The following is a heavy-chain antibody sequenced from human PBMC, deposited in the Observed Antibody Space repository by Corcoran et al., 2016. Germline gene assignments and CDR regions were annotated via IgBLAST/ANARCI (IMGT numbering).Heavy chain of an antibody. D-gene: IGHD3-10*02. Sequence: QVQLQESGPGLVKPSETLSLTCTVSGYSISSGYYWGWIRQPPGKGLEWIGSIYHSGSTYFNPSLQSRVTISVDTSKNQFSLKLRSVTAADTTVYYCARGSSGYGYVSDCWGQVCLVTVSS. J-gene: IGHJ4*02. CDR1: GYSISSGYY. CDR2: IYHSGST. V-gene: IGHV4-38-2*02. CDR3: ARGSSGYGYVSDC.